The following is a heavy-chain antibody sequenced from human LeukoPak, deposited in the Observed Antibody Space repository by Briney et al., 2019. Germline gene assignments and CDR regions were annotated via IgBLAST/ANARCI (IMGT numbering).Heavy chain of an antibody. Sequence: GGSLRLSCAASGFTFSSYAMSWVRQAPGKGLEWVSAISGSGGSTYYADSVKGRFTISRDNSKNTLYLQMNSLRAEDTAVYYCAKWSVAGPRYFDYWGQRTLVTVSS. CDR2: ISGSGGST. CDR3: AKWSVAGPRYFDY. CDR1: GFTFSSYA. D-gene: IGHD6-19*01. V-gene: IGHV3-23*01. J-gene: IGHJ4*02.